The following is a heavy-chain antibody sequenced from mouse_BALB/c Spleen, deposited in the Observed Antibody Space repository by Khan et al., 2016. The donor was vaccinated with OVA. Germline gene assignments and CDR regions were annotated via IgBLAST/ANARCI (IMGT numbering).Heavy chain of an antibody. J-gene: IGHJ3*01. CDR1: GYSITSEYA. CDR3: SRNPYYDYYPFPY. V-gene: IGHV3-2*02. Sequence: EVQLQESGPGLVKPSQSLSLTCTVTGYSITSEYAWNWIRQFPGNKLEWMGYINYRGNTRFNPFHKSRTSITRDTSKNQFFLQLNSVTTEETATYYCSRNPYYDYYPFPYWGQGTLVTVSS. CDR2: INYRGNT. D-gene: IGHD2-4*01.